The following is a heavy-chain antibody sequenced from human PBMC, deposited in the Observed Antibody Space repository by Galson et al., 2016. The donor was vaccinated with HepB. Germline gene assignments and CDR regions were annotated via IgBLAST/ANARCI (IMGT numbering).Heavy chain of an antibody. D-gene: IGHD6-19*01. J-gene: IGHJ4*02. CDR3: AKDKTSGYSSGWYYFDY. CDR1: GFSLAEYG. CDR2: ISWNGRTL. Sequence: SLRLSCAASGFSLAEYGIHWVRQAPGKGLEWVSGISWNGRTLGYADSVKGRFTISKDYAKNSLYLQMNSLRPEDTALYYCAKDKTSGYSSGWYYFDYWGQGTLVTVSS. V-gene: IGHV3-9*01.